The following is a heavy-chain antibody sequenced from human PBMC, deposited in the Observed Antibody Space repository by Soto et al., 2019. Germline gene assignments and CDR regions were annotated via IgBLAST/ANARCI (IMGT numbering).Heavy chain of an antibody. CDR3: ARGAGRGKGVVVPANAEEFDP. Sequence: GASVKVSCKASGYTFTSYAMHWVRQAPGQRLEWMGWINAGNGNTKYSQKFQGRVTITRDTSASTAYMELSSLRSEDTAVYYCARGAGRGKGVVVPANAEEFDPWGQGTLVTVSS. J-gene: IGHJ5*02. D-gene: IGHD2-2*01. V-gene: IGHV1-3*01. CDR1: GYTFTSYA. CDR2: INAGNGNT.